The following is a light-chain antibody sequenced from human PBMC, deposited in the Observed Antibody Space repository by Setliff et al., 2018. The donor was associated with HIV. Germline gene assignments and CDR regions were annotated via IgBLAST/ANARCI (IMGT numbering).Light chain of an antibody. J-gene: IGKJ5*01. CDR2: DAS. Sequence: EIVMTQSPATLSVSPGERATISCRASQSVSSNLAWYQQKPGQAPRLLIYDASTRATGIPARFSGSGSGTEFTLTIGSLQSEDFAVYYCQQYSNWPPITFGQGTRLEIK. V-gene: IGKV3-15*01. CDR3: QQYSNWPPIT. CDR1: QSVSSN.